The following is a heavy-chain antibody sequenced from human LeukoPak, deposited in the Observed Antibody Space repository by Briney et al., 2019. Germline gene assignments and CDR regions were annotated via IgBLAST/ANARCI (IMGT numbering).Heavy chain of an antibody. D-gene: IGHD2-21*01. J-gene: IGHJ4*02. Sequence: GGSLRLSCAASGFTFSSYDMSWVRQAPGKGLEWVSGISGSGSTTHYADSVKGRFTISRDNSKNTLYLQMNSLRAEDTAVYYCAKRGGGSYFDYWGQGTLVAVSS. CDR3: AKRGGGSYFDY. CDR1: GFTFSSYD. CDR2: ISGSGSTT. V-gene: IGHV3-23*01.